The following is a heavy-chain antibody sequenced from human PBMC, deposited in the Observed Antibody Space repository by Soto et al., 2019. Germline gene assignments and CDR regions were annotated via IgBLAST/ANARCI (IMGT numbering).Heavy chain of an antibody. CDR2: IWYDGSNK. Sequence: GGSLRLSCAASGFTFSSYGMHWVRQAPGKGLEWVAVIWYDGSNKYYADSVKGRFTISRDNSKNTLYLQMNSLRAEDTAVYYCAREGTDYYDSGGYYRYYFDYWGQGTLVTVSS. CDR1: GFTFSSYG. V-gene: IGHV3-33*01. CDR3: AREGTDYYDSGGYYRYYFDY. J-gene: IGHJ4*02. D-gene: IGHD3-22*01.